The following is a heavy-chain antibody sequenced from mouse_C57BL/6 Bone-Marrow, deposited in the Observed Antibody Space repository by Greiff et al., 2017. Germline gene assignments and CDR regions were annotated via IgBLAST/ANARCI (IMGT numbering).Heavy chain of an antibody. V-gene: IGHV1-50*01. CDR3: ARDLLITTVGEGNFDV. J-gene: IGHJ1*03. Sequence: QVQLQQPGAELVKPGASVKLSCKASGYTFTSYWMQWVKQRPGQGLEWIGEIDPSDSYTNYNQKFKGKATLTVDTSSSTAYMQLSSLTSEDSAVYYCARDLLITTVGEGNFDVWGTGTTVTVSS. D-gene: IGHD1-1*01. CDR2: IDPSDSYT. CDR1: GYTFTSYW.